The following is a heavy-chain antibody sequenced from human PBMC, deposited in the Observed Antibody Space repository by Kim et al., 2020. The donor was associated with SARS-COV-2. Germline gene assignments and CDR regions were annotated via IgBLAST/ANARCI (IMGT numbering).Heavy chain of an antibody. V-gene: IGHV3-13*01. Sequence: GGSLRLSCAASGFTFSSYDMHWVRQATGKGLEWVSAIGTAGDTYYPGSVKGRFTISRENAKNSLYLQMNSLRAGDTAVYYCARSFRTDYGDYNAFDIWGQGTMVTVSS. D-gene: IGHD4-17*01. CDR2: IGTAGDT. J-gene: IGHJ3*02. CDR1: GFTFSSYD. CDR3: ARSFRTDYGDYNAFDI.